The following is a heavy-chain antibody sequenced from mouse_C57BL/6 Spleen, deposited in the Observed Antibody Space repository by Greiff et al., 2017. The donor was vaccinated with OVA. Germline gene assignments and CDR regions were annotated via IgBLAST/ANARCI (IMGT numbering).Heavy chain of an antibody. Sequence: EVKLLESGGGLVQPGGSMKLSCAASGFTFSDAWMDWVRQSPEKGLEWVAEIRNKANNHATYYAESVKGRFTISRDYSKISVYLQMNSLRAEDTGIYYCTRRTWPYYFDYWGQGTTLTVSS. CDR3: TRRTWPYYFDY. J-gene: IGHJ2*01. CDR2: IRNKANNHAT. V-gene: IGHV6-6*01. CDR1: GFTFSDAW.